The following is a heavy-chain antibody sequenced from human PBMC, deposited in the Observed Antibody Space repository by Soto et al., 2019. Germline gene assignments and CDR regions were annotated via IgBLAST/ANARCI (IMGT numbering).Heavy chain of an antibody. CDR3: ARDIASPGGDYFDS. D-gene: IGHD2-21*01. CDR2: ISTGGAYM. Sequence: EVQLVESGGGLVKAGGSLRLFCTASGFTFRNYNMNWVRQAPGKGRGWVSSISTGGAYMFYADSVKGRFTISRDNAQNSLCLEIASPRAEDTAVYYCARDIASPGGDYFDSWGQGTLVTVSS. CDR1: GFTFRNYN. J-gene: IGHJ4*02. V-gene: IGHV3-21*06.